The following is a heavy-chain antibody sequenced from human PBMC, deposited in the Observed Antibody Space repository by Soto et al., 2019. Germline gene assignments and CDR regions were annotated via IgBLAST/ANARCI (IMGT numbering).Heavy chain of an antibody. V-gene: IGHV4-39*01. Sequence: SETLSLTCTVSGGSISSSSYYWGWIRQPPGKGLEWIGSIYYSGSTYYNPSLKSRVTISVDTSKNQFSLKLSSVAAADTAVYYCARHLFGAAGVLSYYYGMDVWGQGTTVTVS. CDR3: ARHLFGAAGVLSYYYGMDV. CDR2: IYYSGST. J-gene: IGHJ6*02. D-gene: IGHD6-13*01. CDR1: GGSISSSSYY.